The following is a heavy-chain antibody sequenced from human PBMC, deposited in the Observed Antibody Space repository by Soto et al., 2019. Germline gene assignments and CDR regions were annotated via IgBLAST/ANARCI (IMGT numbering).Heavy chain of an antibody. V-gene: IGHV4-39*01. CDR2: IYYSGST. CDR3: ARQRYCSSTSCYLNWFDP. CDR1: SGSISSSSYY. J-gene: IGHJ5*02. Sequence: SETLSLTCTVSSGSISSSSYYWGWIRQPPGKGLEWIGSIYYSGSTYYNPSLKSRVTISVDTSKNQFSLKLSSVTAADTAVYYCARQRYCSSTSCYLNWFDPWGQGTLVTVSS. D-gene: IGHD2-2*01.